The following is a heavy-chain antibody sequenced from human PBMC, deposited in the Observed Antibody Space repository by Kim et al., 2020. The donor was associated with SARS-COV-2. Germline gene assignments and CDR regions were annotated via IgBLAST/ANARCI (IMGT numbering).Heavy chain of an antibody. V-gene: IGHV4-39*01. CDR3: ARTLLGSILYDYVWGSHGDSCDI. J-gene: IGHJ3*02. Sequence: SETLSLTCTVSGGSISSSSYYWVWIRQPPGKGLEWIGSIYYSGSTYYNPSLKSRVTISVDTSKNQFSLKLSSATAADTVVYYCARTLLGSILYDYVWGSHGDSCDISGQGTMVSVSS. D-gene: IGHD3-16*01. CDR2: IYYSGST. CDR1: GGSISSSSYY.